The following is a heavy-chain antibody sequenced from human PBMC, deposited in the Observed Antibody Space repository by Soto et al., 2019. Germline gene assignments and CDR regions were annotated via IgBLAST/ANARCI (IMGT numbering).Heavy chain of an antibody. CDR2: IRSKANSYVT. D-gene: IGHD2-2*01. CDR1: GFTFSGSA. Sequence: GGSLRLSCAASGFTFSGSAMHWVRQASGKGLEWVGRIRSKANSYVTAYAASVKGRFTISRDDSKNTAYLQMNSLKTEDTAVYYCTRQGEDIVVVPAANNYYYYGMDVWGQGTTVT. CDR3: TRQGEDIVVVPAANNYYYYGMDV. J-gene: IGHJ6*02. V-gene: IGHV3-73*01.